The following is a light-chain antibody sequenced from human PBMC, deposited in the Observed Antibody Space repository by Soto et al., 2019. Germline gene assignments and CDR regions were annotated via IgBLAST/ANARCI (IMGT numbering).Light chain of an antibody. CDR1: QSVSNNY. CDR3: NQHDNAPCT. V-gene: IGKV3-20*01. Sequence: EIVWTQSPGTLALSPGERATLSCRASQSVSNNYLAWYQRKPGQAPRLLIYGASSRATGIPHRCSGSGSGTDFPLTTSRLEPEYFAVYYWNQHDNAPCTFGEGTKV. CDR2: GAS. J-gene: IGKJ4*02.